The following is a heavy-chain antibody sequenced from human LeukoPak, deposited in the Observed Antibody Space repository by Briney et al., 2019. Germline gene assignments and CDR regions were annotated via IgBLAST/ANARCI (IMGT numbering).Heavy chain of an antibody. CDR3: ANGGIRSGAFDI. V-gene: IGHV4-59*01. J-gene: IGHJ3*02. D-gene: IGHD6-13*01. CDR1: GGSISNYY. CDR2: FYYSGST. Sequence: SETLCLTCTVPGGSISNYYWGWIRQPPGKGLGWIGYFYYSGSTSYNPSLKSRVTISVATSKNQFSLKLSSVTAADTAVYYGANGGIRSGAFDIWGQGTRVTVSS.